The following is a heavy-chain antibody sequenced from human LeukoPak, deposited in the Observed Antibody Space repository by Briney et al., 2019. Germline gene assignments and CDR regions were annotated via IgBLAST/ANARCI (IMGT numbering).Heavy chain of an antibody. CDR3: ARDRPDSYGYDAFDI. V-gene: IGHV4-59*01. J-gene: IGHJ3*02. Sequence: SETLSLTCTVSGGSIRSYYWSWIRQPPGKGLEWIAYIYYSGSTNYNPSLKSRVTISVDTSKNQFSLKLSSVTAADTAVYYCARDRPDSYGYDAFDIWGQGTMVTVSS. CDR1: GGSIRSYY. CDR2: IYYSGST. D-gene: IGHD5-18*01.